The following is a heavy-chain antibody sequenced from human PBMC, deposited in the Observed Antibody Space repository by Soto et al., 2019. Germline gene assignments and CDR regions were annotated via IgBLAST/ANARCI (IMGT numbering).Heavy chain of an antibody. J-gene: IGHJ5*01. CDR2: IGGRGSST. Sequence: EVQLLESGGGLVQPGGSLRLSCAASGFTLWNYAMSWVRQAPGKGLEWVSAIGGRGSSTYYVDSVKGRFTISRDSSKNTLYLQMNSLRAEDTAIYYCAKDLPGELLPNCFDSWGQGTLVTVSS. D-gene: IGHD1-26*01. CDR1: GFTLWNYA. CDR3: AKDLPGELLPNCFDS. V-gene: IGHV3-23*01.